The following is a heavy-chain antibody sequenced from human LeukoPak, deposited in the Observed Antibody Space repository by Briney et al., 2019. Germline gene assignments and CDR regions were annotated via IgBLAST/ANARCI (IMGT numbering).Heavy chain of an antibody. Sequence: SETLSLTCTVSGXSITSYYWSWIRQPPGKGLEWIGYMYYSGSTNYNPSLKSRVTMSVDTSKNQFSLKLNSVTAADTAVYYCARRVTSNCFDPWGQGTLVTVSS. D-gene: IGHD2-21*02. CDR3: ARRVTSNCFDP. V-gene: IGHV4-59*08. CDR2: MYYSGST. J-gene: IGHJ5*02. CDR1: GXSITSYY.